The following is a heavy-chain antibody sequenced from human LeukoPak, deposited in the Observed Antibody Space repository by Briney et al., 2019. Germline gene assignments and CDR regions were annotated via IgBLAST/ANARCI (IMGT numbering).Heavy chain of an antibody. CDR3: ARDIAARPGWFDP. J-gene: IGHJ5*02. CDR1: GGSISSGGYY. D-gene: IGHD6-6*01. Sequence: SQTLSLTCTVSGGSISSGGYYWGWIRQHPGKGLEWIGYIYYSGSTYYNPSLKSRVTISVDTSKNQFSLKLSSVTAADTAVYYCARDIAARPGWFDPWGQGTLVTVSS. V-gene: IGHV4-31*03. CDR2: IYYSGST.